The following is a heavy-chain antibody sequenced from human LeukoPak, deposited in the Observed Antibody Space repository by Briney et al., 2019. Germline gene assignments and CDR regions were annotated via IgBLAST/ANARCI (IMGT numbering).Heavy chain of an antibody. V-gene: IGHV3-23*01. CDR3: AKEQTSSGYFDY. CDR1: GFTFNNYA. CDR2: ISGNGGRT. D-gene: IGHD3-10*01. J-gene: IGHJ4*02. Sequence: GGSLRLSCAASGFTFNNYAMSWVRQAPGKGLEWVAAISGNGGRTYYTDSVKGRFTISRDNPKNTLYLLMNSLSAEDTALYYCAKEQTSSGYFDYWGQGTLDTVSS.